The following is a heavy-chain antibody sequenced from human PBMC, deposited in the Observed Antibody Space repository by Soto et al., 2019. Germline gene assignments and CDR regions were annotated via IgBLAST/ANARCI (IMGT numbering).Heavy chain of an antibody. CDR2: IYWNGDK. D-gene: IGHD3-10*01. CDR1: GFSLSAGTVG. V-gene: IGHV2-5*01. CDR3: TRREKSGVGGYFQQ. Sequence: QITLKESGPTLVKPTQTLTLTCTFSGFSLSAGTVGVGWIRQPPGKALEWLALIYWNGDKRYSPSLKNRLTITKDTSTDQVVLTMANMDPVDTATYYCTRREKSGVGGYFQQWGQGTLVAVSS. J-gene: IGHJ1*01.